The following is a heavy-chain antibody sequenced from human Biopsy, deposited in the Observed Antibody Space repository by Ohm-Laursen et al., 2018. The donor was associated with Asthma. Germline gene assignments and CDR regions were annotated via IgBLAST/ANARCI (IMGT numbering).Heavy chain of an antibody. CDR3: ARKAGSCVSRTCYSLDF. J-gene: IGHJ4*02. V-gene: IGHV1-69*01. Sequence: SSVKVSCKSLGGTFNTYVIGWVRQAPGQGLEWMGGINSVFGTTTSPQKSQDRVTITADDSTSTVYMELSSLRSEDTAVYYCARKAGSCVSRTCYSLDFWGQGTLVTVSS. D-gene: IGHD2-15*01. CDR2: INSVFGTT. CDR1: GGTFNTYV.